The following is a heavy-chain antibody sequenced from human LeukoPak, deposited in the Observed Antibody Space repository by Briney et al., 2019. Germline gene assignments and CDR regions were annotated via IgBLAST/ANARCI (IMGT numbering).Heavy chain of an antibody. CDR1: GYTLTELS. Sequence: ASVKVSCKVSGYTLTELSMHWVRQAPGQGLEWMGWINPNSGGTNYAQKFQGRVTMTRDTSISTAYMELSRLRSDDTAVYYCARYKSEWLVRGAFDIWGQGTMVTVSS. CDR3: ARYKSEWLVRGAFDI. J-gene: IGHJ3*02. V-gene: IGHV1-2*02. CDR2: INPNSGGT. D-gene: IGHD6-19*01.